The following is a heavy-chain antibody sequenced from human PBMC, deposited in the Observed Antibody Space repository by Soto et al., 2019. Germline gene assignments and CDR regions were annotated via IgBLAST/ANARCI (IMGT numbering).Heavy chain of an antibody. J-gene: IGHJ6*02. CDR3: ARDADSGTDYYYGMDV. D-gene: IGHD1-26*01. CDR1: GFTFSSYG. V-gene: IGHV3-33*01. CDR2: IWYDGSNK. Sequence: QVQLVESGGGVVQPGRSLRLSCAASGFTFSSYGMHWVRQAPGKGLEWVAVIWYDGSNKYYADSVKGRFTISRDNSKNTLYLQMNSLRAEDTAVYYCARDADSGTDYYYGMDVWGQGTTVTVSS.